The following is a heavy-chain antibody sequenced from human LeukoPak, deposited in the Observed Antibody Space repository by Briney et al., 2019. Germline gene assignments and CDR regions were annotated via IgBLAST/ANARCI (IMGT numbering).Heavy chain of an antibody. J-gene: IGHJ4*02. CDR2: VKQDGSEN. CDR3: ARAGYTYGTLYY. V-gene: IGHV3-7*01. D-gene: IGHD5-18*01. Sequence: PGGSLRLSCAASGFAFNTFWMTWVRQAPGKGLEWVAHVKQDGSENYYVDSVKGRFTISRDNAKNSLYLQMNSLRAEDTAVYYCARAGYTYGTLYYWGQGTLVTASS. CDR1: GFAFNTFW.